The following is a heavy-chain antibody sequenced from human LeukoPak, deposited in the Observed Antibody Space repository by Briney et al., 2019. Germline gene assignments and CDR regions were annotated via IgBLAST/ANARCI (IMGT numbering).Heavy chain of an antibody. Sequence: GRSLRLSCAASGFTFVDHAMHWVRQAPGKGLEWVSGITWSGGTMGYADSVKGRFTISRDNSKNTLYLQMNSLRAEDTAVYYCAKCVVGYQLLLDYWGQGTLVTVSS. CDR1: GFTFVDHA. CDR2: ITWSGGTM. CDR3: AKCVVGYQLLLDY. V-gene: IGHV3-9*01. D-gene: IGHD2-2*01. J-gene: IGHJ4*02.